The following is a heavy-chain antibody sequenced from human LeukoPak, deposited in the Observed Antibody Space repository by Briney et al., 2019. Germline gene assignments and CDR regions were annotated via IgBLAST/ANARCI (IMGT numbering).Heavy chain of an antibody. Sequence: GGSLRLSCAASGFTFSSCAMSWVRQAPGKGLEWVSAISGSGGSTYYADSVKGRFTISRDNAKNSLYLQMNSLRAEDTAVYYCARENCSSTSCYYYYGMDVWGQGTTVTVSS. CDR3: ARENCSSTSCYYYYGMDV. CDR1: GFTFSSCA. D-gene: IGHD2-2*01. J-gene: IGHJ6*02. CDR2: ISGSGGST. V-gene: IGHV3-23*01.